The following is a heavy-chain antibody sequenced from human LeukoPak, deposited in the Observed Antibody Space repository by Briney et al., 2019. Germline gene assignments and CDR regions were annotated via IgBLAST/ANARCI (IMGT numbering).Heavy chain of an antibody. J-gene: IGHJ6*02. CDR1: GGSFSGYY. V-gene: IGHV4-34*01. Sequence: PSETLSLTCAVYGGSFSGYYWSWIRQPPGKGLEWIGEINHSGSTNYNPSLKSRVTISVDTSKNQFSLKLSPVTAADTAVYYCARGLFHSSGLPYAMDVWGQGTTVTVSS. CDR2: INHSGST. D-gene: IGHD3-22*01. CDR3: ARGLFHSSGLPYAMDV.